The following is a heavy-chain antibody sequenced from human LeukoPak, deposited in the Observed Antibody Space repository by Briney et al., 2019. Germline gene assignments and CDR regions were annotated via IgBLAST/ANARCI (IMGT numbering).Heavy chain of an antibody. CDR2: IYSGGST. Sequence: GGSLRLSCAASGLTVSSNFMSWVRQAPGKGLEWVSVIYSGGSTYHAVSVKGRFTTSRDNSKHTLYLQMTSLRPQNTAVYYCARAATLAGPFDCWGHGTLVTVSS. J-gene: IGHJ4*01. CDR3: ARAATLAGPFDC. V-gene: IGHV3-53*01. D-gene: IGHD2-15*01. CDR1: GLTVSSNF.